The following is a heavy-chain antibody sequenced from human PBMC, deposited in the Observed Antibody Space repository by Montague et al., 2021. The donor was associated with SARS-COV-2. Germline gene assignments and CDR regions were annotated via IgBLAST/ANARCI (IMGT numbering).Heavy chain of an antibody. CDR1: GDSISSSSYF. Sequence: SETLSLTCSVSGDSISSSSYFWGWIRQPPGKGLVWIGSIYYSGSTFHNPSLKSRVTISVDTSKKQFSLKLTSVTAAYTALYFCTIHVIPGYGPFYSWGQGTLVAVSS. V-gene: IGHV4-39*01. D-gene: IGHD2-21*01. CDR3: TIHVIPGYGPFYS. J-gene: IGHJ4*02. CDR2: IYYSGST.